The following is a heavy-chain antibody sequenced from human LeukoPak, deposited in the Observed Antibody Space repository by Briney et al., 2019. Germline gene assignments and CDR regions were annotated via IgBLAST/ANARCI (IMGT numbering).Heavy chain of an antibody. D-gene: IGHD5-24*01. V-gene: IGHV3-23*01. CDR1: GFTFSSYA. J-gene: IGHJ3*02. Sequence: GGSLRLSCAASGFTFSSYAMSWVRQAPGKGLEWVSAIRDSGGSTYYADSVKGRFTVSRDNSKNTLYLQMNSLRAEDTAVYYCAKREGKMATIPDAFDIWGQGTMVTVSS. CDR3: AKREGKMATIPDAFDI. CDR2: IRDSGGST.